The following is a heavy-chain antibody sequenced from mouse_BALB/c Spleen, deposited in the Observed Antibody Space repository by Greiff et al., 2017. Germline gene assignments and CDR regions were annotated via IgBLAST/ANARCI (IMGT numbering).Heavy chain of an antibody. V-gene: IGHV1-67*01. CDR1: GYTFTDYA. Sequence: QVQLKESGPELVRPGESMKISCKGSGYTFTDYAMHWVKQSHAKSLEWIGVISIYYDNTNYNQKFKGKATMTVDKSSSTAYMELARLTSEDSAIYYCARDGYGGKTWFAYWGQGTLVTVSA. CDR2: ISIYYDNT. D-gene: IGHD2-2*01. J-gene: IGHJ3*01. CDR3: ARDGYGGKTWFAY.